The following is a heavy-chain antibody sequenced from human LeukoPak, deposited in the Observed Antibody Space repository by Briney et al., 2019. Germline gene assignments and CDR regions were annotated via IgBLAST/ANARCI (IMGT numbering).Heavy chain of an antibody. D-gene: IGHD5-18*01. CDR3: ARAVDTAMVFDY. V-gene: IGHV4-59*01. CDR1: GGSISSYY. Sequence: SETLSLTCTVSGGSISSYYWSWIRQPPGKGLEWIGYIYYSGSTNYNPSLKSRVTISVDTSKNQFSLKLSSVTAAGTAVYYCARAVDTAMVFDYWGQGTLVTVSS. J-gene: IGHJ4*02. CDR2: IYYSGST.